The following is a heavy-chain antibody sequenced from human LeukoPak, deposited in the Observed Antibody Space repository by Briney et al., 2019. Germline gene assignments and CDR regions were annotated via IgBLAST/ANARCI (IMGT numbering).Heavy chain of an antibody. Sequence: PGGSLRLSCAASGFTVSSNYMSWVRQAPGEGLEWVSVIYSGGSTYYADSVKGRFTISRDNSKNTLYLQMNSLRAEDTAVYYCARDDIVGATGGFDYWGQGTLVTVSS. J-gene: IGHJ4*02. CDR1: GFTVSSNY. CDR3: ARDDIVGATGGFDY. D-gene: IGHD1-26*01. V-gene: IGHV3-66*01. CDR2: IYSGGST.